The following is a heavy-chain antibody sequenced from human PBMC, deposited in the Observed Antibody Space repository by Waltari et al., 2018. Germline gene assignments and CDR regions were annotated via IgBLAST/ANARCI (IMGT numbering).Heavy chain of an antibody. CDR2: ISYDGSNK. D-gene: IGHD3-22*01. CDR3: ARDRGYYDSSGYYPFWYYYYYMDV. V-gene: IGHV3-30-3*01. CDR1: GFTFSSYA. Sequence: QVQLVESGGGVVQPGRSLRLSCAASGFTFSSYAMHWVRQAPGQGLEWVAVISYDGSNKYYADSVKGRFTISRDNSKNTLYLQMNSLRAEDTAVYYCARDRGYYDSSGYYPFWYYYYYMDVWGKGTTVTVSS. J-gene: IGHJ6*03.